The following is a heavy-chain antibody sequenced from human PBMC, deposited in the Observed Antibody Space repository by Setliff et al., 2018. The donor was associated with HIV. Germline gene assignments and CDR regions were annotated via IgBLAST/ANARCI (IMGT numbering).Heavy chain of an antibody. Sequence: PSETLSLTCTVSGGSISSSSYYWGWIRQPPGKGLEWIGNIHTSGTTYYNPSLKSRVTISVDTSKNQFSLKLSSVTAADTAVYYCARATFNYYDSSGYNYWGQGTLVTVSS. V-gene: IGHV4-39*07. CDR2: IHTSGTT. D-gene: IGHD3-22*01. CDR1: GGSISSSSYY. J-gene: IGHJ4*02. CDR3: ARATFNYYDSSGYNY.